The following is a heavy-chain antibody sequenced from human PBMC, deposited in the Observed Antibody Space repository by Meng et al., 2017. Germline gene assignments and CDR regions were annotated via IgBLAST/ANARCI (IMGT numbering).Heavy chain of an antibody. J-gene: IGHJ4*02. CDR2: IKQDGSEK. V-gene: IGHV3-7*01. D-gene: IGHD4-17*01. CDR1: GFTFSIYW. Sequence: GGSLRLSCAASGFTFSIYWMSWVRQAPGKGLEWVANIKQDGSEKYYVDSVKGRFTISRDNAKNSLYLQMDSLRAEETAVYYCARTPTVTTYGYWGQGALVTVSS. CDR3: ARTPTVTTYGY.